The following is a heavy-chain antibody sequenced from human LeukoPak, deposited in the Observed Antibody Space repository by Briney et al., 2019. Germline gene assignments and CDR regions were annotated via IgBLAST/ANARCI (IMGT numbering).Heavy chain of an antibody. Sequence: VASVKVYCKASGYTFTSYGISWVRQAPGQGLEWMGWISAYNGNTNYAQKLQGRVTMTTDTSTSTAYMELRSLRSDDTAVYYCARVVGATNGYYYYMDVWGKGTTVTVSS. J-gene: IGHJ6*03. CDR2: ISAYNGNT. V-gene: IGHV1-18*01. CDR3: ARVVGATNGYYYYMDV. D-gene: IGHD1-26*01. CDR1: GYTFTSYG.